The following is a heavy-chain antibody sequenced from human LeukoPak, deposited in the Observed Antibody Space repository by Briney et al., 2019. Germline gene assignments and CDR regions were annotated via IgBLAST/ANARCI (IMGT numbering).Heavy chain of an antibody. CDR3: AREEYSSSAGVFDY. Sequence: ASVKVSCKASGGTFSSYAISWVRQAPGQGLEWMGGIIPIFGTANYAQKFQGRVTITADKSTSTAYMELSSLRSEDTAVYYCAREEYSSSAGVFDYWGQGTLVTVSS. J-gene: IGHJ4*02. D-gene: IGHD6-6*01. CDR2: IIPIFGTA. V-gene: IGHV1-69*06. CDR1: GGTFSSYA.